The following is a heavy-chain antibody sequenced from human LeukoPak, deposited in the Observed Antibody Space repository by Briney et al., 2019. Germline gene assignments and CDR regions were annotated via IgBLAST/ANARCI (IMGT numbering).Heavy chain of an antibody. Sequence: GGSLRLSCAASGFTFSSYSMNWVRQAPGKGLEWGSYISGSSSTIYYADSVKGRFTISRDNGKNTLYLQMNSLRAEDTAVYYCARGSTYYDSSGQVPFDYWGQGTLVTVSS. J-gene: IGHJ4*02. CDR3: ARGSTYYDSSGQVPFDY. V-gene: IGHV3-48*01. CDR2: ISGSSSTI. D-gene: IGHD3-22*01. CDR1: GFTFSSYS.